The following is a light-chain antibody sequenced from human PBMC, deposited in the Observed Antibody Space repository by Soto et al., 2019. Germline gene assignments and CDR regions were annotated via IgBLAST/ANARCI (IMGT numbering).Light chain of an antibody. CDR2: VAS. CDR1: QNIFEY. J-gene: IGKJ1*01. Sequence: DIQMTQSPTSLSASVGDRVTITCWASQNIFEYLAWFQQKPGKAPKSLIYVASKLQSGVPSKFSGSGSGTDFTLTISSLQPEDFATYYCQQYSAYPWTFGQGTRVEI. V-gene: IGKV1-16*02. CDR3: QQYSAYPWT.